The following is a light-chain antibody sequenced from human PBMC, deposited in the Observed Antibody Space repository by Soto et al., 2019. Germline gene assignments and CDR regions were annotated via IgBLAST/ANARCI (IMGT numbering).Light chain of an antibody. Sequence: EIVLTQSPGTLSLSPGERATLSCRASQSVSSSYLAWYQQKPGQAPRLLIYGASSRATGIPDRFSCSGSGTDFTLTISRVEPEDFAVYYCQQYGSSPYTVGQGTKLEIK. CDR3: QQYGSSPYT. CDR2: GAS. J-gene: IGKJ2*01. CDR1: QSVSSSY. V-gene: IGKV3-20*01.